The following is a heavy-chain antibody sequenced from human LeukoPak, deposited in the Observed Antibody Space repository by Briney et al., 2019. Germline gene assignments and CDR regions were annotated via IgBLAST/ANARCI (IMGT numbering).Heavy chain of an antibody. CDR2: MNPNSGNT. CDR1: GYTFTSYD. D-gene: IGHD5-18*01. J-gene: IGHJ6*02. CDR3: ARDSAAVDTAMDYYYYGMDV. Sequence: ASVKVSCKASGYTFTSYDINWVRQATGQGLEWMGWMNPNSGNTGYAQKFQGRVTMTRNTSISTAYMELSSLRSEDTAVYYCARDSAAVDTAMDYYYYGMDVWGQGTTVTVSS. V-gene: IGHV1-8*01.